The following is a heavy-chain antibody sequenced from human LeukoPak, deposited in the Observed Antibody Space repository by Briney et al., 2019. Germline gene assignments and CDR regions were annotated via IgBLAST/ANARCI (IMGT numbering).Heavy chain of an antibody. Sequence: GGSLRLSCAASGFTVSSNYMSWVRQAPGKGLEWVSAISGSGGSTYYADSVKGRFTISRDNSKNTLYLQMNSLRAEDTAVYYCAKVRTALGYWGQGTLVTVSS. J-gene: IGHJ4*02. CDR3: AKVRTALGY. V-gene: IGHV3-23*01. D-gene: IGHD3-16*01. CDR2: ISGSGGST. CDR1: GFTVSSNY.